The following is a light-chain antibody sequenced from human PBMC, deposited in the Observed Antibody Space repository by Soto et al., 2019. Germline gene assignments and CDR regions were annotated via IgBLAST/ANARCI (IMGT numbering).Light chain of an antibody. J-gene: IGKJ1*01. CDR3: QQYNNWPET. CDR1: QSVSSN. V-gene: IGKV3-15*01. Sequence: EIVMTQSPATLSVSPGERATLSCMASQSVSSNFAWYQQKPGQAPRLLIYGASTRATGIPARLSGSGSGTAFTLTISSLQSEDFAVYYCQQYNNWPETFGQETKVEIK. CDR2: GAS.